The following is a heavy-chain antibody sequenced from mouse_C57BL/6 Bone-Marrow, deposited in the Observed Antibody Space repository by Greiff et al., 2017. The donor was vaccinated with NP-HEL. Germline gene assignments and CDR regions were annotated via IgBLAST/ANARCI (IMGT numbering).Heavy chain of an antibody. CDR3: ARYIGPSYFDY. Sequence: EVKVVESGGGLVQPGGSLSLSCAASGFTFTDYYMSWVRQPPGKALEWLGFIRNKANGYTTEYSASVKGRFTISRDNSQSILYLQMNALRAEDSATYYCARYIGPSYFDYWGQGTTLTVSS. V-gene: IGHV7-3*01. CDR2: IRNKANGYTT. CDR1: GFTFTDYY. J-gene: IGHJ2*01.